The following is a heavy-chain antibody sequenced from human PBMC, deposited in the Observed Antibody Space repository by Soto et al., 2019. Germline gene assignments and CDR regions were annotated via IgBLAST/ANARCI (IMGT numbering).Heavy chain of an antibody. V-gene: IGHV3-23*01. CDR3: AKDPAERGEMIVSEEYFQH. Sequence: QLGGSLRLSCAASGFTFSSYAMSWVRQAPGKGLEWVSAISGSGGSTYYADSVKGRFTISRDNSKNTLYLQMNSLRAEDTAVYYCAKDPAERGEMIVSEEYFQHWGQGTLVTVSS. CDR2: ISGSGGST. D-gene: IGHD3-22*01. J-gene: IGHJ1*01. CDR1: GFTFSSYA.